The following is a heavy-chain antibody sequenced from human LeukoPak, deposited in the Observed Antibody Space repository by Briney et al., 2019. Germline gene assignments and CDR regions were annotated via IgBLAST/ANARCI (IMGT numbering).Heavy chain of an antibody. CDR1: GGTFINIA. D-gene: IGHD1-26*01. CDR3: ARGMGYSYVLDY. Sequence: SVKVSCKASGGTFINIAINWVRQAPGQGLEWMGRIIPMFGSPDYAQKFQGRVTITTDESMKTAYMEVSSLTSDDTAVYYCARGMGYSYVLDYWGQGALVTVSS. CDR2: IIPMFGSP. V-gene: IGHV1-69*05. J-gene: IGHJ4*02.